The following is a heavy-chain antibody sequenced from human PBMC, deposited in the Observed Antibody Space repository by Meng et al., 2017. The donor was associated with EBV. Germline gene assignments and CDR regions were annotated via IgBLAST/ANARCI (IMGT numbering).Heavy chain of an antibody. V-gene: IGHV1-69*01. CDR1: GGTFRSDA. D-gene: IGHD3-10*01. Sequence: QVQLQQVGAEGKKPGSSGKVPGRTSGGTFRSDAVSWVRQAPGQGLEWMGGLIPMSGAPHYAQKFQDRVTIIADESTSTHSMELNNLRFEDTAMYYCASESGRGFTPDYWGQGTLVTVSS. CDR2: LIPMSGAP. CDR3: ASESGRGFTPDY. J-gene: IGHJ4*02.